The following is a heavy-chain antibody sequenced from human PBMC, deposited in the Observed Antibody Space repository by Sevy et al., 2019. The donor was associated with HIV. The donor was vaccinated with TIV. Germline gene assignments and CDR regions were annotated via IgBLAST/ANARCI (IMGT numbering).Heavy chain of an antibody. CDR2: LSFGCGEI. Sequence: GGSLRLSCAASGFTFSKYSMSWVRQPPGKGLEWVSTLSFGCGEINYADSVKGRFTISRDNSESSVYLQMNNLRPEDTAVYYCAREGCTKPHDYWGQGPLVTVSS. V-gene: IGHV3-23*01. CDR3: AREGCTKPHDY. CDR1: GFTFSKYS. D-gene: IGHD2-8*01. J-gene: IGHJ4*02.